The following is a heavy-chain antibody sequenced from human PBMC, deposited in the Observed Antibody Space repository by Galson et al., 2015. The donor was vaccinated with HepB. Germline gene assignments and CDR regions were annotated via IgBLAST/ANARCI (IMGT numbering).Heavy chain of an antibody. CDR1: GFTFSSYG. CDR3: ANDWGSSSWPPADY. V-gene: IGHV3-30*18. Sequence: SLRLSCAASGFTFSSYGMHWVRQAPGKGLEWVAVISYDGSNKYYADSVKGRFTISRDNSKNTLYLQMNSLRAEDTAVYYCANDWGSSSWPPADYWGQGTLVTVSS. CDR2: ISYDGSNK. J-gene: IGHJ4*02. D-gene: IGHD6-13*01.